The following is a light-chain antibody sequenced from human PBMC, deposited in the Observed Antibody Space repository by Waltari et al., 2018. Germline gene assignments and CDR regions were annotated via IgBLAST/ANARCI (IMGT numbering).Light chain of an antibody. V-gene: IGLV2-8*01. CDR3: SSYADSNNLV. J-gene: IGLJ2*01. CDR2: EVG. CDR1: RSDIGGYKY. Sequence: QSALTQPPSASGSPGQSVTIPCPGTRSDIGGYKYVSCYQQHPGKAPKLMLYEVGKRPSGVPDRFSGSKSGNTASLTVSGLQAEDEADYYCSSYADSNNLVFGGGTKLTVL.